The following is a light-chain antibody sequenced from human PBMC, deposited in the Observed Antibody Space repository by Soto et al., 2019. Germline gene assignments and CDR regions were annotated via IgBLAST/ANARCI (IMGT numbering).Light chain of an antibody. V-gene: IGLV2-14*01. CDR1: SSDLAIYNY. CDR3: CSYTTSTTYV. J-gene: IGLJ1*01. CDR2: QVT. Sequence: QSALTQPASVSGSPGQSITISCTGTSSDLAIYNYVSWYQQQPGKAPKLMIYQVTNRPSGVSDRFSGSKSANTASLTISGLQAEDEADYYCCSYTTSTTYVFGTGTKVTVL.